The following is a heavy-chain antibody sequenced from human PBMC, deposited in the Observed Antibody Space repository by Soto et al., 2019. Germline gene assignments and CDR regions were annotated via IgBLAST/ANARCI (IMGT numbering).Heavy chain of an antibody. CDR3: TKYSGTSSAPAA. CDR1: GFTFSSYA. J-gene: IGHJ5*02. CDR2: ISGSGVST. D-gene: IGHD1-26*01. V-gene: IGHV3-23*01. Sequence: GGSLRLSCAASGFTFSSYAMSWVRQAPGKGLEWVSAISGSGVSTYYADSVKGRFIISTDESKNTAHLQMNSLKTEDTAVYYCTKYSGTSSAPAALGQGTLVTVSS.